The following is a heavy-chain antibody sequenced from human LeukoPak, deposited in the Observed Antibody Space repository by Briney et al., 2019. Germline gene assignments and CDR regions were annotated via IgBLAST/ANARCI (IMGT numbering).Heavy chain of an antibody. V-gene: IGHV3-23*01. J-gene: IGHJ6*02. CDR3: ARDFWSGYYVRYYYYGMDV. D-gene: IGHD3-3*01. CDR1: GFTFNKFA. CDR2: IIENGGET. Sequence: GGSLRLSCAASGFTFNKFAMSWVRQAPGKGLEWVSGIIENGGETYYADSVRGRFTISRDNSKNTLYLQMNSLRAEDTAVYYCARDFWSGYYVRYYYYGMDVWGQGTTVTVS.